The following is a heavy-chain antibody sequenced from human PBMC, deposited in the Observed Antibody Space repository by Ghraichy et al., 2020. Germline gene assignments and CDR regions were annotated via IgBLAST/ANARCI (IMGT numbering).Heavy chain of an antibody. CDR1: GFTVSSNY. CDR3: ARGVSYDISGYYYAYNWFDP. Sequence: GGSLRLSCAASGFTVSSNYMSWVRQAPGKGLEWVSVIYSGGSTYYADSVKGRFTISRDNSKNTLYLQMNSLRAEDTAVYYCARGVSYDISGYYYAYNWFDPWGQGTLVTVSS. CDR2: IYSGGST. V-gene: IGHV3-66*01. J-gene: IGHJ5*02. D-gene: IGHD3-22*01.